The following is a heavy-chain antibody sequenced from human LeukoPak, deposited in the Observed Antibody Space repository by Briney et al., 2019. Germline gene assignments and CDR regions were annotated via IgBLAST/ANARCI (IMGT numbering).Heavy chain of an antibody. J-gene: IGHJ6*02. V-gene: IGHV4-61*01. Sequence: PAETLSLTCTVSGGSVSSGSYYGTWIRQPPGKGLEWIGYIYYSGSTNYNPSLKSRVTISVDTSKNQFSLKLSSVTAADTAVYYCARGTQGSRVNYGMDVWGQGNTVTVSS. D-gene: IGHD1-14*01. CDR1: GGSVSSGSYY. CDR3: ARGTQGSRVNYGMDV. CDR2: IYYSGST.